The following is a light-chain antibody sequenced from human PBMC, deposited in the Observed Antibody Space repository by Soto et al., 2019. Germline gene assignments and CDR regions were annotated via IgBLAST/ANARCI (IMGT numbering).Light chain of an antibody. V-gene: IGLV2-14*02. J-gene: IGLJ3*02. CDR1: SSDVGSYNL. CDR3: SSYTTTSTLL. Sequence: QSALTQPASVSGSPGQSITISCTGTSSDVGSYNLVSWYQQHPDTAPKLIIYEVRNRPSGVSYRFTSSRSGNTASLTISALQADDESTFYCSSYTTTSTLLFGGGTKLTVL. CDR2: EVR.